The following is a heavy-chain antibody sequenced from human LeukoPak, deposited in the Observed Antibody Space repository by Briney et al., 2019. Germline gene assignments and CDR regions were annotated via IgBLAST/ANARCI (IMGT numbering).Heavy chain of an antibody. J-gene: IGHJ6*03. V-gene: IGHV3-7*03. D-gene: IGHD2-15*01. CDR1: GFTFSTSW. Sequence: GGSLRLSCVASGFTFSTSWMSWVRQAPGKRLEWVANIKPDGSEKYYVDSVKGRFTISRDNAKNSLYLQMNSLRAEDTALYYCARVKERYCSGGSCVNTYYYYMDVWGKGTTVTVSS. CDR2: IKPDGSEK. CDR3: ARVKERYCSGGSCVNTYYYYMDV.